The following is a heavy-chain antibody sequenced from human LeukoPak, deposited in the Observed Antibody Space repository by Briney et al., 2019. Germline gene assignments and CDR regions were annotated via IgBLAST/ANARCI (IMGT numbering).Heavy chain of an antibody. CDR1: GFTFSDYY. V-gene: IGHV3-11*06. J-gene: IGHJ4*02. Sequence: GGSLRLSCAASGFTFSDYYMSWIRQAPGKGLEWVSSISSSSGYIYYADSVKGRFTISRDNAKNSLYLQMNSLRAEDTAVYYCARALDSLDYFDYWGQGTLVTVSS. D-gene: IGHD2-21*01. CDR3: ARALDSLDYFDY. CDR2: ISSSSGYI.